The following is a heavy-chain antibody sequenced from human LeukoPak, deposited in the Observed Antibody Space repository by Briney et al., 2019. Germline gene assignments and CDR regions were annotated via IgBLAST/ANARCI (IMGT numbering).Heavy chain of an antibody. J-gene: IGHJ3*01. Sequence: PGGSLRLSCAASGFTFSTHSMNWVRQAPGKGLEWVSYISGSGRTIYYAESVKGRFTISRDSAKNSLYLQMNSLRAEDTAVYYCARWAYDAFDFWGQGTMVSVSS. CDR3: ARWAYDAFDF. D-gene: IGHD3-16*01. V-gene: IGHV3-48*01. CDR1: GFTFSTHS. CDR2: ISGSGRTI.